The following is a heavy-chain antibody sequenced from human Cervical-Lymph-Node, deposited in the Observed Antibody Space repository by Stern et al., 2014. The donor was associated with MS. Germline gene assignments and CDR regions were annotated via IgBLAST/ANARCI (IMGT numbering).Heavy chain of an antibody. V-gene: IGHV3-33*01. CDR3: ARAEYCVGGGSCYLPDY. CDR2: IWSDGSRT. CDR1: GFTFNNFG. D-gene: IGHD2-15*01. J-gene: IGHJ4*02. Sequence: VQLVESGGGVVRPGRSLRLSCEASGFTFNNFGMHWVRQAPGKGLEWVAIIWSDGSRTYYADSVKGRFTISRDNSKNTLYLQMNSLRAEDTALYCCARAEYCVGGGSCYLPDYWGQGTLVTVSS.